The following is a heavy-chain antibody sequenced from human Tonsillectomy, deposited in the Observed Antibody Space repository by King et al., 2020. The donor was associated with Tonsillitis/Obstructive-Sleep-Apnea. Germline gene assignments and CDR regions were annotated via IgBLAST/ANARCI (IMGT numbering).Heavy chain of an antibody. CDR3: AQAYXSSTSCSYNYFXY. CDR2: ISWNSGGI. J-gene: IGHJ4*02. V-gene: IGHV3-9*01. CDR1: GFTFDDYA. D-gene: IGHD2-2*01. Sequence: VQLVESGGGLVQPGRSLRLSCAASGFTFDDYAMHWVRQAPGKGLEWVSGISWNSGGIVYADSVKGRFTISRDNAKNSLYLQMNSLRTEDTAFYYCAQAYXSSTSCSYNYFXYWGQGTLVTVSS.